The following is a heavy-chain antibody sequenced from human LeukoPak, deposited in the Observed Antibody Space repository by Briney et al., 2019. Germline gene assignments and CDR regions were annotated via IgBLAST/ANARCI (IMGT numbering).Heavy chain of an antibody. Sequence: GGSLRLSCAASGFTFSSYSMNWVRQAPGKGLEWVSYISSSGSPINYADSAKGRFTISRDNAKNSLYLQMNSLRAEDTAVYYCARGVRPVAMRNYFDYWGQGTLVTVSS. D-gene: IGHD2-2*01. CDR2: ISSSGSPI. V-gene: IGHV3-48*04. CDR3: ARGVRPVAMRNYFDY. J-gene: IGHJ4*02. CDR1: GFTFSSYS.